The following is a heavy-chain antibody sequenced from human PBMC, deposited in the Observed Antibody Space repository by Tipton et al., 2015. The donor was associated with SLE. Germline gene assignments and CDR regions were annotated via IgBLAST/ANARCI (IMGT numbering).Heavy chain of an antibody. CDR2: IYTSGST. CDR1: GGSISSGSYY. J-gene: IGHJ4*02. CDR3: ARGGASVLIRKCYFDY. D-gene: IGHD2-8*01. V-gene: IGHV4-61*02. Sequence: TLSLTCTVSGGSISSGSYYWSWIRQPAGKGLEWIGRIYTSGSTNYNPSLKSRVTISVDMSKNQFSLKLRSVTAADTAVYYCARGGASVLIRKCYFDYWGRGTLVTVSS.